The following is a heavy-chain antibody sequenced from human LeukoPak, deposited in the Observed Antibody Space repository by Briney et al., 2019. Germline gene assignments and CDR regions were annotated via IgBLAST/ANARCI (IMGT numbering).Heavy chain of an antibody. D-gene: IGHD3-22*01. CDR3: ARGPYYYDSSGYYYAEYFQH. J-gene: IGHJ1*01. CDR1: GYTFTGYY. CDR2: INPNSGGT. V-gene: IGHV1-2*02. Sequence: ASVKVSCKASGYTFTGYYMHWVRQAPGQGLEWMGWINPNSGGTNYAQKFQGRVTMTRNTSISTAYMELSSLRSEDTAVYYCARGPYYYDSSGYYYAEYFQHWGQGTLVTVSS.